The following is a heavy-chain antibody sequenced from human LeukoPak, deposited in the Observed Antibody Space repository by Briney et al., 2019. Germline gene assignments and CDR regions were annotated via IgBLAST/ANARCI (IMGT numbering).Heavy chain of an antibody. CDR1: GYTFTSYG. J-gene: IGHJ6*02. D-gene: IGHD2-15*01. CDR2: ISAYNGNT. CDR3: VRDFSRYCSGGSCSYGMDV. Sequence: ASVKVSCKASGYTFTSYGISWVRQAPGQGLEWMGWISAYNGNTNYAQKLQGRVTMTTDTSTSTAYMELRSLRSDDTAVYYCVRDFSRYCSGGSCSYGMDVWGQGTTVTVSS. V-gene: IGHV1-18*01.